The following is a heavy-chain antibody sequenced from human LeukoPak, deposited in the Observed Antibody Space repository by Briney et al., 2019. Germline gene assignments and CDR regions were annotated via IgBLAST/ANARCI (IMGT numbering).Heavy chain of an antibody. J-gene: IGHJ6*02. Sequence: SETLSLTCNVSGGSNNYYYWSWIRQPPGKGLEWIGHIYYTGSTNYKPSLKSRVTISIDTSKNQFSLKLTSVTATDTAVHFCARYHPTGSSLDAWGQGTTVTVSS. V-gene: IGHV4-59*13. CDR2: IYYTGST. D-gene: IGHD1-1*01. CDR1: GGSNNYYY. CDR3: ARYHPTGSSLDA.